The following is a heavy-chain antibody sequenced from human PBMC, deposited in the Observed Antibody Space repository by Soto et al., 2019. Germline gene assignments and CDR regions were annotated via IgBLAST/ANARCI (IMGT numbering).Heavy chain of an antibody. Sequence: GGSLRLSCAASGFTFDDYGMNWVREAPGKGLQWVSGINWNGGSTGYADSVKGRFTISRDNAKSSLYLQMNSLRAEDTALYYCARSRSGGYRYFHHWGQGTLVTVSS. J-gene: IGHJ1*01. D-gene: IGHD2-15*01. CDR2: INWNGGST. CDR3: ARSRSGGYRYFHH. CDR1: GFTFDDYG. V-gene: IGHV3-20*04.